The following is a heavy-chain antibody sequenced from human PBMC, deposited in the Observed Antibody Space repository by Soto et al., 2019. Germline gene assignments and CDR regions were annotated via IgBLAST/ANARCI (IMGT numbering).Heavy chain of an antibody. Sequence: QVQLQESGPGLVKPSETLSLTCTVSGGSISSYYWSWIRQPPGKGLECIGYIYYTGSTNYNPSLKSRVTISVDTSKNQFSLKLSSVTAADTAVYYCARRPGFGHAFDIWGQGTMVTVSS. D-gene: IGHD3-10*01. CDR2: IYYTGST. J-gene: IGHJ3*02. CDR3: ARRPGFGHAFDI. V-gene: IGHV4-59*08. CDR1: GGSISSYY.